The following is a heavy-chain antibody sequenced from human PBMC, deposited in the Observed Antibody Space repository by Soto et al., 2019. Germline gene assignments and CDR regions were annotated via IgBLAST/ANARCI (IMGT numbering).Heavy chain of an antibody. CDR3: ERGRYGDY. V-gene: IGHV1-18*01. CDR1: GYAFTTYG. D-gene: IGHD1-1*01. J-gene: IGHJ4*02. Sequence: QVHLVQSGAEVKKPGASVKVSCQGSGYAFTTYGITWVRQAPGQGLEWMGWISAHNGNTIYAQKLQGRVTVTRDTSTSTAYMELRSLRYDGTAVYYCERGRYGDYWGQGALVTVSS. CDR2: ISAHNGNT.